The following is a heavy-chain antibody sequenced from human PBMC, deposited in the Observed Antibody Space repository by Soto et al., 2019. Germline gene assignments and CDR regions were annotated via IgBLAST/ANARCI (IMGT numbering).Heavy chain of an antibody. CDR1: GFTFSSYA. J-gene: IGHJ4*02. CDR2: ISYDGSNK. D-gene: IGHD1-7*01. V-gene: IGHV3-30-3*01. Sequence: GGSLRLSCAASGFTFSSYAMHWVRQAPGKGLEWVAVISYDGSNKYYADSVKGRFTIPRDNSKNTLYLQMNSLGAEDTAVYYCARAGTGTMSFFGAFDYWGQGTLVTVSS. CDR3: ARAGTGTMSFFGAFDY.